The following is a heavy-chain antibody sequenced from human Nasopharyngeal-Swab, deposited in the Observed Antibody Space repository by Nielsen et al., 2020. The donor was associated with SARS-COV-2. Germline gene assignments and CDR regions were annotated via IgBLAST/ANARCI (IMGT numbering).Heavy chain of an antibody. Sequence: SETLSLTCAVYGGSFSGYYWSWIRQPPGKGLEWIGEINHSGSTNYNPSLKSRVTISVDTSKNQFSLKLSSVTAADTAAYYCARDIKPLGYCSSTSCYDYYYYYMDVWGKGTTVTVSS. J-gene: IGHJ6*03. V-gene: IGHV4-34*01. D-gene: IGHD2-2*01. CDR1: GGSFSGYY. CDR2: INHSGST. CDR3: ARDIKPLGYCSSTSCYDYYYYYMDV.